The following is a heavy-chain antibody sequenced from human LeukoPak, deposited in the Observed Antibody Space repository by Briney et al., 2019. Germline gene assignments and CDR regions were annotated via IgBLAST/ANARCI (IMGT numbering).Heavy chain of an antibody. J-gene: IGHJ4*02. CDR1: GGSISGGKDF. CDR2: IYYTGST. V-gene: IGHV4-39*01. D-gene: IGHD6-13*01. CDR3: ARRGITYSTSFFDS. Sequence: SETLSLTCAVSGGSISGGKDFWGWIRQSPGKGLEWIGSIYYTGSTYYNPSLKSRVTISVDTSRSEFSLMVHSVTAADTAMYYCARRGITYSTSFFDSWGQGTLVTVAS.